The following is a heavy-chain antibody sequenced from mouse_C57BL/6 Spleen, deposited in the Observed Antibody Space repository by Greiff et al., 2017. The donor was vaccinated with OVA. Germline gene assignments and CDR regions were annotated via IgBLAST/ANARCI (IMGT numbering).Heavy chain of an antibody. D-gene: IGHD2-1*01. CDR2: FYPGSGSI. J-gene: IGHJ1*03. CDR3: ARHESGDDGNYWYFDV. V-gene: IGHV1-62-2*01. CDR1: GYTFTEYT. Sequence: VQLQQSGAELVKPGASVKLSCKASGYTFTEYTIHWVKQRSGQGLELIGWFYPGSGSIKYNEKFKDKATLTADKSSSTVYMELSRLTSEDSAVYFCARHESGDDGNYWYFDVWGTGTTVTVSS.